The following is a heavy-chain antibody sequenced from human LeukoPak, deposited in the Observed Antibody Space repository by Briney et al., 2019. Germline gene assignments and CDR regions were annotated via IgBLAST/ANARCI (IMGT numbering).Heavy chain of an antibody. CDR2: IWSDGSNK. CDR3: ARGSGSFSGGFDY. Sequence: GGSLRLSCAASGFTSSSYGMHWVRQTPGKGLEWVAVIWSDGSNKYYADSVKGRFTISRDNSKNTLYLQMNSLRAEDTAVYYCARGSGSFSGGFDYWGQGTLVTVSS. CDR1: GFTSSSYG. J-gene: IGHJ4*02. V-gene: IGHV3-33*01. D-gene: IGHD1-26*01.